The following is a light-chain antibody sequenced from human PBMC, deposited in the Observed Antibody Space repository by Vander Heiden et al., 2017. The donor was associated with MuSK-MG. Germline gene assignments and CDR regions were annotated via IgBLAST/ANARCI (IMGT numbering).Light chain of an antibody. CDR1: SSAVGSYDL. CDR2: EVS. Sequence: QSALTQPASVSGSPGQSITISCTGTSSAVGSYDLVSWHQPHPGKAPKLMIYEVSKRPSGVSTRFSGSKSGNTASLTISGLQAEDAADYYCCSYAGSSTSVFGTGTKVTVL. CDR3: CSYAGSSTSV. J-gene: IGLJ1*01. V-gene: IGLV2-23*02.